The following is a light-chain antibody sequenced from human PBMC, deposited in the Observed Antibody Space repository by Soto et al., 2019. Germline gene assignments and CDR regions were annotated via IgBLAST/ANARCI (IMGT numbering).Light chain of an antibody. CDR1: LSVSNN. Sequence: EIVFTQSPGTLSLSPGERGTLSRRASLSVSNNYLAWYQQKPGQAPRLVIYGASSRATGIPARFSGSGSGTEFALTISGLQSEDFTVYFCQQYNTRPQTFGQGTKVDIK. CDR3: QQYNTRPQT. V-gene: IGKV3D-15*01. CDR2: GAS. J-gene: IGKJ1*01.